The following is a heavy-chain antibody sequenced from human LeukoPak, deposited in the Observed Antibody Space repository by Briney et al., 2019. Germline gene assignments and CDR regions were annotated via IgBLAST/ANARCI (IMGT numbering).Heavy chain of an antibody. CDR2: IYYSGST. Sequence: GSLRLSCAASGITFSSYAMSWVRQPPGKGLEWIGCIYYSGSTYYNPSLKSRVTISVDTSKNQFSLKLSSLTAADTAVYYCARERYDILTGYYKESFFDYWGQGTLVTVSS. CDR3: ARERYDILTGYYKESFFDY. CDR1: GITFSSYA. D-gene: IGHD3-9*01. V-gene: IGHV4-39*07. J-gene: IGHJ4*02.